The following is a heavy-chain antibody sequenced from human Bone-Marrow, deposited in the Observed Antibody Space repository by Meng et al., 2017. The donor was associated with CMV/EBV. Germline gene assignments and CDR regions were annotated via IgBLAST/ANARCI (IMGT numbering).Heavy chain of an antibody. CDR2: INAGNGNT. Sequence: SYAMHWVRQAPGQRLEWMGWINAGNGNTKYSQKFQGRVTITRDTSASTAYMELSGLRSEDTAVYYCARASEYYDFWSGYSLDNWFDPWGQGTLVTVSS. J-gene: IGHJ5*02. CDR1: SYA. D-gene: IGHD3-3*01. CDR3: ARASEYYDFWSGYSLDNWFDP. V-gene: IGHV1-3*01.